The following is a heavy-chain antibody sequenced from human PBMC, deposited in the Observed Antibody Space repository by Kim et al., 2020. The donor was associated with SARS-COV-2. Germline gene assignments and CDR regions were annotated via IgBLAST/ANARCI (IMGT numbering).Heavy chain of an antibody. J-gene: IGHJ5*02. Sequence: ASVKVSCKASGYTFTSYAMNWVRQAPGQGLEWIGWINTNTGNPTYAQGFTGRFVFSLDTSVSTAYLQISSLKAEDTAVYYCARDYYGSGSLEHWFDPWGQGTLVTVSS. CDR2: INTNTGNP. D-gene: IGHD3-10*01. CDR3: ARDYYGSGSLEHWFDP. CDR1: GYTFTSYA. V-gene: IGHV7-4-1*02.